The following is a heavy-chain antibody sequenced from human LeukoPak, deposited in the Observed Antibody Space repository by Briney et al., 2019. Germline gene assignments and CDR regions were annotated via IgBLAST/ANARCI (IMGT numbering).Heavy chain of an antibody. Sequence: GGSLRLSCAVSGLTVNRDYMSWVRQAPGGGLEWVSIIHNSGSTYYADSVKGRFTISRDNSKNTLYLQMNSLRAEDTAVYYCARLYDYVWGNLDLWGQGTLVSVSS. CDR2: IHNSGST. J-gene: IGHJ5*02. D-gene: IGHD3-16*01. CDR3: ARLYDYVWGNLDL. V-gene: IGHV3-53*01. CDR1: GLTVNRDY.